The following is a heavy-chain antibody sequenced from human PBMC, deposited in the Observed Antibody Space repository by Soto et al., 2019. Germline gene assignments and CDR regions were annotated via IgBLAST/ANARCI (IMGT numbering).Heavy chain of an antibody. V-gene: IGHV4-59*01. CDR2: IYYSGST. Sequence: SETLSLTCPVCGESISRYYWSLYRQPPGKGLEWIGYIYYSGSTNYNPSLKSRVTISVDTSKNQFSLKLSSVTAADTAVYYCARAVADRNFDWLPHAFDIWGQGTMVTVS. CDR3: ARAVADRNFDWLPHAFDI. D-gene: IGHD3-9*01. J-gene: IGHJ3*02. CDR1: GESISRYY.